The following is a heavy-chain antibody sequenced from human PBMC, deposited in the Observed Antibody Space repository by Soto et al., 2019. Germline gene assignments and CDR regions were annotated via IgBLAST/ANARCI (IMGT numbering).Heavy chain of an antibody. CDR2: ISSDGSST. CDR1: GFTFSSYW. D-gene: IGHD3-10*01. Sequence: GGSLRLSCAASGFTFSSYWMHWVRQAPGKGLVWVSGISSDGSSTYYADSVKGRFTISRDNSKNTLYLQMNSLRAEDTAVYYCAKELSLDYSDPWGQGTLVTVSS. J-gene: IGHJ5*02. V-gene: IGHV3-74*01. CDR3: AKELSLDYSDP.